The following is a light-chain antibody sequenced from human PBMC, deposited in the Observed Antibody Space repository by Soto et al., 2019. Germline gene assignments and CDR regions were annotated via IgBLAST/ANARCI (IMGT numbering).Light chain of an antibody. CDR1: QSISSW. Sequence: DIQMTQSPSTLSASVGDRVTITCRASQSISSWLAWYQQKPGKAPKLLIYKASSLASEVPSRFSGNGSGTEFTLTISSLPPDDFATYYCQQYNSYWTFGQGTKVEVK. CDR2: KAS. CDR3: QQYNSYWT. J-gene: IGKJ1*01. V-gene: IGKV1-5*03.